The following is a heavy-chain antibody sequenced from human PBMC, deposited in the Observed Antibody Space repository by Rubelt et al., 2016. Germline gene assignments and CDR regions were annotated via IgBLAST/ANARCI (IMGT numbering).Heavy chain of an antibody. D-gene: IGHD2-15*01. CDR2: ISHSGST. CDR1: GGSISRRNW. CDR3: ASRYCAGGSCYFYPEYHRDY. J-gene: IGHJ4*02. V-gene: IGHV4-4*02. Sequence: QVQLQESGPGLVKPSGTLSLTCAVSGGSISRRNWWTWVRQPPGTGLEWIVEISHSGSTHYNPSLTSRVTISADTSNHHFPLNLGSVTAAATAVYYCASRYCAGGSCYFYPEYHRDYWGQGTLVTVSS.